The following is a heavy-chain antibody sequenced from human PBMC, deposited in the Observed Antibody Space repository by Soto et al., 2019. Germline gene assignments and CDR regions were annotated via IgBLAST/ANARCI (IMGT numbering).Heavy chain of an antibody. CDR1: GGSFSGYY. V-gene: IGHV4-34*01. Sequence: SETLSLTCAVYGGSFSGYYWSWFRQPPGKXLEWIGEINHSGSTNYNPSLKSRVTISVDTSKNQFSLKLSSVTAADTAVYYCARGYFWSGYYYYYYYGMDVWGHGTTVTVSS. CDR2: INHSGST. J-gene: IGHJ6*02. CDR3: ARGYFWSGYYYYYYYGMDV. D-gene: IGHD3-3*01.